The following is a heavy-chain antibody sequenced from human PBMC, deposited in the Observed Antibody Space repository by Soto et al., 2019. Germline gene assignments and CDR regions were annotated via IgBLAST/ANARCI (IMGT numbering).Heavy chain of an antibody. CDR1: GGSISVYY. V-gene: IGHV4-59*01. CDR2: TYSGGST. J-gene: IGHJ4*02. Sequence: QVQLQESGPGLVEPSETLSLTCTVSGGSISVYYWSWIRQPPGKGLEWIGSTYSGGSTKYNPFLQSRVTISVDTSKNQFSLELTSVTAADTAVYYCARGRVPRYFFDYWGQGALVTVSS. CDR3: ARGRVPRYFFDY.